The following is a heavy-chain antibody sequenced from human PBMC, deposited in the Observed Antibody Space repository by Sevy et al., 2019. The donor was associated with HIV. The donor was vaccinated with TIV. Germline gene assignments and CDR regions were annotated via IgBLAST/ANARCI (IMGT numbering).Heavy chain of an antibody. V-gene: IGHV3-23*01. CDR1: GITLNTYA. CDR2: ISDSGSYT. D-gene: IGHD2-15*01. J-gene: IGHJ4*02. CDR3: AKDRYCSGGNCPLDY. Sequence: GGSLRLSCTASGITLNTYATKWVRQAPGKGLEWVSGISDSGSYTYYADSVKGRFTISRDNTKNTVSLQMNSLRAEDTAVYYCAKDRYCSGGNCPLDYWGRGTLVTVSS.